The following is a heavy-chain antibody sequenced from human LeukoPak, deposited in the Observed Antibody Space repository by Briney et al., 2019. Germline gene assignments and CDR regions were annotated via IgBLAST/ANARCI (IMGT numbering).Heavy chain of an antibody. CDR3: ARATGKGPNRAFDI. J-gene: IGHJ3*02. V-gene: IGHV1-2*02. CDR2: INPNSGGT. CDR1: GYTFTGYY. Sequence: ASVKVSCKASGYTFTGYYMHWVRQAPGQGLEWMGWINPNSGGTNYAQKFQGRVTMTRDTAISTAYMELSRLRSDDTAVYYCARATGKGPNRAFDIWGQGTMVTVSS. D-gene: IGHD1-1*01.